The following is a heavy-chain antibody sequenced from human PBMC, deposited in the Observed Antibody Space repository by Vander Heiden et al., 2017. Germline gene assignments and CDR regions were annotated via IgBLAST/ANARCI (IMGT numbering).Heavy chain of an antibody. V-gene: IGHV3-33*01. J-gene: IGHJ6*02. D-gene: IGHD6-19*01. CDR2: IWYDGSNK. Sequence: QVQLVESGGGVVQPGRSLRLSCAASGFTFSSYGMHWVRQAPGKGLEWVAVIWYDGSNKYYADSVKGRFTISRDNSKNTLYLQMNSLRAEDTAVYYCARDQGAGTRDPYYYGMDVWGQGTTVTVSS. CDR1: GFTFSSYG. CDR3: ARDQGAGTRDPYYYGMDV.